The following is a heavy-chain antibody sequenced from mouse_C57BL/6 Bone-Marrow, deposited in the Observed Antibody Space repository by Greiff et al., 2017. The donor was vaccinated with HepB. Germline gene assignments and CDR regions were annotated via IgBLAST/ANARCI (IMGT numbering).Heavy chain of an antibody. CDR3: ARSPYYYGSSPWYFDV. J-gene: IGHJ1*03. CDR2: IYPGGGYT. Sequence: QVQLQQSGAELVRPGTSVKMSCKASGYTFTNYWIGWAKQRPGHGLEWIGDIYPGGGYTNYNEKFKGKATLTADKSSSTAYMQFSSLTSEDSAIYYCARSPYYYGSSPWYFDVWGTGTTVTVSS. D-gene: IGHD1-1*01. CDR1: GYTFTNYW. V-gene: IGHV1-63*01.